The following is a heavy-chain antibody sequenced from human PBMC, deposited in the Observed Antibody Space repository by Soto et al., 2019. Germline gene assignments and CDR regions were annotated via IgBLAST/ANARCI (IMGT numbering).Heavy chain of an antibody. J-gene: IGHJ3*02. V-gene: IGHV3-74*01. Sequence: SWGSLRLSCAASGFTFSSYWMHWVRQAPGKGLVWVSRINSDGSSTSYADSVKGRFTISRDNAKNTLYLQMSSLRAEDTAVYYCARVPDSSPMEAFDIWGQGTMVTVS. D-gene: IGHD6-13*01. CDR3: ARVPDSSPMEAFDI. CDR1: GFTFSSYW. CDR2: INSDGSST.